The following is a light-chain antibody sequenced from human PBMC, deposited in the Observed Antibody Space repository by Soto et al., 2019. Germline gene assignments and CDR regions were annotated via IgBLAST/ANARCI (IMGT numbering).Light chain of an antibody. CDR3: QQYGSSPLT. V-gene: IGKV3-20*01. CDR1: QSVSSSY. CDR2: GAS. J-gene: IGKJ4*01. Sequence: EIVLTQSPGTLSLSPGERATLSCSASQSVSSSYLAWYQQKPGQAPRLLIYGASSRATGIPDRFSGSGSGTDFNLTISRLEPEDVAVYYCQQYGSSPLTFGGGTKVEIK.